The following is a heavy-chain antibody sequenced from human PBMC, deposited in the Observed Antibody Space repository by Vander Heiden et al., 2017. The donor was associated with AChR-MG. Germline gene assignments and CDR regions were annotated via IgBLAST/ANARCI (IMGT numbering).Heavy chain of an antibody. Sequence: QVQLVQSGAEVKKPGSSVKVSCKASGGTFSSYAIRWVRQAPGQGLEWMGGIIPIFGTANYAQKFQGRVTITADESTSTAYMELSSLRSEDTAVYYCARGTDLEMATIWAIDYWGQGTLVTVSS. V-gene: IGHV1-69*01. CDR1: GGTFSSYA. CDR2: IIPIFGTA. J-gene: IGHJ4*02. CDR3: ARGTDLEMATIWAIDY. D-gene: IGHD5-12*01.